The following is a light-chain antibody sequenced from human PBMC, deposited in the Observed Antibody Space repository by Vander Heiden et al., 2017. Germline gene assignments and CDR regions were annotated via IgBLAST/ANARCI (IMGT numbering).Light chain of an antibody. Sequence: DIVMTQSPLSLPVTPGEPASISCRSGQSLLHSNGYNYLDWYLQKPGQSPQLLIYLGSNRASGVPDRFSGSGSGTDFTLKISRVEAEDVGLYYCMQVLQTPPTFGQGTKLEIK. CDR2: LGS. J-gene: IGKJ2*01. CDR1: QSLLHSNGYNY. V-gene: IGKV2-28*01. CDR3: MQVLQTPPT.